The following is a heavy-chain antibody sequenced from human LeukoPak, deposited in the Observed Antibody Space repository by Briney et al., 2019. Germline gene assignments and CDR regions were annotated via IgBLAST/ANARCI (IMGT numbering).Heavy chain of an antibody. V-gene: IGHV4-34*01. D-gene: IGHD6-19*01. CDR3: AGYGGDWYHDS. J-gene: IGHJ4*02. CDR2: VTYRGKT. CDR1: GSFDIYY. Sequence: SETLSLTCAVYGSFDIYYWTIVRQPPGKGLEWVGEVTYRGKTDYNPSLKSRASISVDRTTQQFSLRLTSVTVADTAVYYCAGYGGDWYHDSWGQGTLIIVSS.